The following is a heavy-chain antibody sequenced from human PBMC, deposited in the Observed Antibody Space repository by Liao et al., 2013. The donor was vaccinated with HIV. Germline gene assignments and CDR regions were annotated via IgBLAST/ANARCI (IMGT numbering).Heavy chain of an antibody. D-gene: IGHD5-24*01. V-gene: IGHV4-34*01. CDR1: GGSFSGYY. Sequence: QVQLQQWGAGLLKPSETLSLTCAVYGGSFSGYYWSWIRQPPGKGLEWIGEINHSGSTNYNPSLKSRVTISVDTSKNQFSLKLSSVTAADTAVYYCARAGRWPRTFYYMDVWGKGTTVTVSS. CDR3: ARAGRWPRTFYYMDV. J-gene: IGHJ6*03. CDR2: INHSGST.